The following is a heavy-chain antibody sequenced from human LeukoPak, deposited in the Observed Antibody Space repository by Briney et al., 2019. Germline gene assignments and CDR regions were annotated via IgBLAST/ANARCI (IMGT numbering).Heavy chain of an antibody. CDR2: ISYSGIP. CDR1: GGSMSSGDYY. CDR3: ARFQSRNENRRSEI. V-gene: IGHV4-30-4*08. D-gene: IGHD2-8*01. Sequence: SETPSLTCTVSGGSMSSGDYYYTWIRQPPGKGPVRIGFISYSGIPYYIPSLKSRSTISIDTSKNQFSLKLMSVTAADTAVYYCARFQSRNENRRSEIWGQGTMVTVSS. J-gene: IGHJ3*02.